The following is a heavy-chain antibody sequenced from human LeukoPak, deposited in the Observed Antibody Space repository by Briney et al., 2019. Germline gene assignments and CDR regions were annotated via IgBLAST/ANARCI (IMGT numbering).Heavy chain of an antibody. D-gene: IGHD2-2*01. V-gene: IGHV3-15*01. J-gene: IGHJ4*02. Sequence: GGSLRLSCAASGFTFSVAWTSWVRQAPGKGLEWVGRIKSKTDGETTDYAAPVKGRFTISRDDSKTTLYLQMNSLKTDDTAVYYCTIVGYCSSTSCSVHYLWGQGTLVTVSS. CDR3: TIVGYCSSTSCSVHYL. CDR2: IKSKTDGETT. CDR1: GFTFSVAW.